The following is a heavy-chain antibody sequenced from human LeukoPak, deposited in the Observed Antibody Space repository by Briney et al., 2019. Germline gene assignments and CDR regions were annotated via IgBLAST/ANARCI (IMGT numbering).Heavy chain of an antibody. V-gene: IGHV3-23*01. CDR2: ISGSGGST. Sequence: PGGSLRLSCAASGFTFSSYAMSWVRQAPGKGLEWVSAISGSGGSTYYADSVKGRFTISRDNAKNSLYLQMNSLRAEDTAVYYCARAPGYYYDSSGPSGGYWGQGTLVTVSS. CDR1: GFTFSSYA. J-gene: IGHJ4*02. CDR3: ARAPGYYYDSSGPSGGY. D-gene: IGHD3-22*01.